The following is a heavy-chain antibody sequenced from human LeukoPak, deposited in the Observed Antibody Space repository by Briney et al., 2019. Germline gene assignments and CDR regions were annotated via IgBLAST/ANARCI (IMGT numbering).Heavy chain of an antibody. CDR1: GYTFTSYD. J-gene: IGHJ4*02. V-gene: IGHV1-8*01. CDR3: ARGPDGGIAAAEYTDY. CDR2: MNPNSGNT. D-gene: IGHD6-13*01. Sequence: ASVKVSCKASGYTFTSYDINWVRQATGQGLEWMGWMNPNSGNTGYAQKFQGRVTMTRNTSISTAYMELSSLRSEDTAVYYCARGPDGGIAAAEYTDYWGQGTLVTVSS.